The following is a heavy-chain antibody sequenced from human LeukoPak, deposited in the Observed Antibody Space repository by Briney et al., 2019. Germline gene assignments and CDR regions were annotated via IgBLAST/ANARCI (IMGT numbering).Heavy chain of an antibody. D-gene: IGHD3-22*01. CDR2: ISWNSGSI. J-gene: IGHJ4*02. CDR1: GFSFDDYA. V-gene: IGHV3-9*01. CDR3: AKDISGYYRPFDY. Sequence: GGSLRLSCAASGFSFDDYAMHWVRQAPGKGLEWVSGISWNSGSIGYADSVKGRFTISRDNSKNTLYLQMNSLRAEDTAVYYCAKDISGYYRPFDYWGQGTLVTVSS.